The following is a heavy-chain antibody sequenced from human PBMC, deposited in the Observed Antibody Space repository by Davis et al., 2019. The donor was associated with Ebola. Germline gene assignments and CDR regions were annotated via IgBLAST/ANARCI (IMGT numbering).Heavy chain of an antibody. D-gene: IGHD7-27*01. J-gene: IGHJ2*01. CDR2: INWNGGST. V-gene: IGHV3-20*04. CDR1: GFTSDDYG. CDR3: ARDRNWGSERRRYFDL. Sequence: GGSLRLSCAASGFTSDDYGMSWVRQAPGKGLEWVSGINWNGGSTGYADSVKGRFTISRDNAKNSLYLQMNSLRAEDTALYYCARDRNWGSERRRYFDLWGRGTLVTVSS.